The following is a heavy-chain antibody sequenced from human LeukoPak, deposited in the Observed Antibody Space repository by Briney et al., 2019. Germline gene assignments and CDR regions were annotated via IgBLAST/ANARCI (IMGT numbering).Heavy chain of an antibody. V-gene: IGHV1-18*01. CDR3: ARDCSGSSCYWIH. CDR1: GYTXSSYG. D-gene: IGHD2-15*01. CDR2: IGAYNGNT. Sequence: ASVKVSCKASGYTXSSYGISGVRQAPGQGLEWLGYIGAYNGNTNYAQKVQGRITMTTDTSTSTAYMEMRSLRSDDTAVYYCARDCSGSSCYWIHWGQGTLVTVSS. J-gene: IGHJ4*02.